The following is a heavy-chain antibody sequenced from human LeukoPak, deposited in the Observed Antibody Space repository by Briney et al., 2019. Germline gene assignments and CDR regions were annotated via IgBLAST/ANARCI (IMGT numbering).Heavy chain of an antibody. D-gene: IGHD3-3*01. CDR1: GGSISSYY. CDR3: ARVRDYDFWSGPDAYYFDY. CDR2: IYYSGST. J-gene: IGHJ4*02. V-gene: IGHV4-59*01. Sequence: KPSETLSLTCTVSGGSISSYYWSWIRQPPGKGLEWTGYIYYSGSTNYNPSLKSRVTISVDTSKNQFSLKLSSVAAADTAVYYCARVRDYDFWSGPDAYYFDYWGQGTLVTVSS.